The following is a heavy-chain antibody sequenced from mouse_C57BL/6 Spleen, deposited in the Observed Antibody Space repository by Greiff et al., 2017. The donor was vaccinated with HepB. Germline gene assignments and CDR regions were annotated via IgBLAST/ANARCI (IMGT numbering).Heavy chain of an antibody. D-gene: IGHD2-10*02. CDR3: TRYGTPGYFDY. V-gene: IGHV14-4*01. CDR2: IDPENGDT. J-gene: IGHJ2*01. CDR1: GFNIKDDY. Sequence: EVKLMESGAELVRPGASVKLSCTASGFNIKDDYMHWVKQRPEQGLEWIGWIDPENGDTEYASKFQGKATITADTSSNTAYLQLSSLTSEDTAVYYCTRYGTPGYFDYWGQGTTLTVSS.